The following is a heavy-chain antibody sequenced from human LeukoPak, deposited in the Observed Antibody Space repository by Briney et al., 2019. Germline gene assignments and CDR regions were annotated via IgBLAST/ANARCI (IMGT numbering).Heavy chain of an antibody. CDR1: GYTFTSYG. J-gene: IGHJ4*02. CDR2: INAYNGNT. V-gene: IGHV1-18*01. D-gene: IGHD1-1*01. Sequence: VASGKVSCKASGYTFTSYGFSWVRPAPGQGLEWMGWINAYNGNTNYAQKLQGRVTMTTDTSTSTAYMELRSLRFDDTAVYYCARRQGTTLSFDYWGQGTLVTVSS. CDR3: ARRQGTTLSFDY.